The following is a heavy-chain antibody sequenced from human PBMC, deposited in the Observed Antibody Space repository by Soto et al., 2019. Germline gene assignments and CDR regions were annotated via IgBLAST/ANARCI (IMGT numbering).Heavy chain of an antibody. CDR3: ARTLPPIDC. Sequence: QVQLVQSGAEVKKPGASVKVSCKASGYTFSSYGISWVRQAPGQGLEWMGWMSAYNGNTNYAQKIKVRGILTTDTTTSTAYMELRSLRSDATGVYYCARTLPPIDCWGEGTLVTVAS. V-gene: IGHV1-18*01. J-gene: IGHJ4*02. CDR2: MSAYNGNT. CDR1: GYTFSSYG. D-gene: IGHD1-26*01.